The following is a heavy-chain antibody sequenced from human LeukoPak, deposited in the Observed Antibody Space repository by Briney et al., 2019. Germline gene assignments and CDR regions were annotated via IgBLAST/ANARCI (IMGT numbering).Heavy chain of an antibody. V-gene: IGHV3-66*01. CDR1: GFTVSSNY. Sequence: GGSLRLSCAASGFTVSSNYMSWVRQAPGKGLEWVSVIYSGGSTYYADSVKGRFTISRDNSKNTLYLQMNSLRAEDTAVYYCARDSAYSGSYSDYYYGMDVWGQGTTVTVSS. CDR3: ARDSAYSGSYSDYYYGMDV. J-gene: IGHJ6*02. D-gene: IGHD1-26*01. CDR2: IYSGGST.